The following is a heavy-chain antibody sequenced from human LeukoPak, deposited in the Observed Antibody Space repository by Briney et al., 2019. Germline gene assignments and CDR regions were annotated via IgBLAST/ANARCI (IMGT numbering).Heavy chain of an antibody. CDR1: GGSISSYY. CDR2: AYYSGST. D-gene: IGHD3-16*01. V-gene: IGHV4-59*08. J-gene: IGHJ4*02. Sequence: PSETLSLTCTVSGGSISSYYWSWIRQPPGKGLEWIGYAYYSGSTNYNPSLKSRVTISVDMSKNQFSLKLSSVTAADTAVYYCARHAFGGVIFDYWGQGTLVTVSS. CDR3: ARHAFGGVIFDY.